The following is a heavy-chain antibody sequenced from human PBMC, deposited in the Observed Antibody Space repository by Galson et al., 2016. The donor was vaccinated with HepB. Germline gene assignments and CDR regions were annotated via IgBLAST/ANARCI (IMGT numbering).Heavy chain of an antibody. CDR3: ARDLAVTGPFDY. Sequence: SLRLSCAASGFTFRSYGMHWVRQAPGKGLEWVADIWYDGSKKYYADSVKGRFTISRDNSKNTLYLQMNSLRAEDTAVYYCARDLAVTGPFDYWGQGTL. V-gene: IGHV3-33*01. D-gene: IGHD6-19*01. J-gene: IGHJ4*02. CDR1: GFTFRSYG. CDR2: IWYDGSKK.